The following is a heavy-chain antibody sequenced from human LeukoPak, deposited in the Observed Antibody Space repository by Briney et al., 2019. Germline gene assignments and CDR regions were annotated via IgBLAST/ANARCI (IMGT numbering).Heavy chain of an antibody. CDR1: GFTFSSYG. Sequence: GRSLRLSCAASGFTFSSYGMHCVRHARGKGLEGVAFISYERSNKYYADCVKRRFTISRHNSKNTLYLQMHSLRADDPTMYYCAKDRLTNIVGATTPWFEPWGQGTLVTVSS. V-gene: IGHV3-30*18. D-gene: IGHD1-26*01. CDR3: AKDRLTNIVGATTPWFEP. J-gene: IGHJ5*02. CDR2: ISYERSNK.